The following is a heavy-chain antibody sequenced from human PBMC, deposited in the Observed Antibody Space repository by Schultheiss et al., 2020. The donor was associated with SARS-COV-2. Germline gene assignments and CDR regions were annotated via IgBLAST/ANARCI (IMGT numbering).Heavy chain of an antibody. Sequence: GGSLRLSCAASGFTFSGSAMHWVRQASGKGLEWVSSISGSGGSTHYADSVKGRFTISRDNSKNTLYLQMNSLRAEDTAIYYCAKGNIGLPELHQHYFDYWGQGTLVTVSS. CDR3: AKGNIGLPELHQHYFDY. V-gene: IGHV3-23*01. J-gene: IGHJ4*02. D-gene: IGHD1-26*01. CDR1: GFTFSGSA. CDR2: ISGSGGST.